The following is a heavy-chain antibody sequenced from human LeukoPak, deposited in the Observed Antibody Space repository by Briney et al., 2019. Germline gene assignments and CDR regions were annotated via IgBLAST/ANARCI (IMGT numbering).Heavy chain of an antibody. CDR3: AKDPGDIVVVPAAIGGDY. CDR2: IGISSNKI. Sequence: GGSLRLSCAASGFTLRSYTMNWVRQAPGKGLEWVSSIGISSNKIYYADSVKGRFIISRDNAKNSVYLQMNSLRAEDTAVYYCAKDPGDIVVVPAAIGGDYWGQGTLVTVSS. J-gene: IGHJ4*02. V-gene: IGHV3-21*01. D-gene: IGHD2-2*02. CDR1: GFTLRSYT.